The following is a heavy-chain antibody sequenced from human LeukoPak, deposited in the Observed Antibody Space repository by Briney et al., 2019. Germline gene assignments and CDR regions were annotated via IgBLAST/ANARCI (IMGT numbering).Heavy chain of an antibody. V-gene: IGHV4-4*07. D-gene: IGHD5-12*01. J-gene: IGHJ4*02. CDR2: IYATGNT. CDR3: ARELFEYSDSSGFDY. Sequence: SETLSLNCTVSGASLSRYSLNWVRQPAGKGLEWIGRIYATGNTENNPSLKSRVIMSVDTSKNQFSLKLSSVTAADTAVYYCARELFEYSDSSGFDYWGQGTLVTVSS. CDR1: GASLSRYS.